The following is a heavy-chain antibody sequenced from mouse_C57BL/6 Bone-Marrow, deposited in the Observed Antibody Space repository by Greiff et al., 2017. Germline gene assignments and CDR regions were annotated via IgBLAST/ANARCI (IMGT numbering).Heavy chain of an antibody. V-gene: IGHV3-6*01. J-gene: IGHJ3*01. CDR3: ARDTMYYYGSPWFAY. CDR1: GYSITSGYY. CDR2: ISYDGSN. D-gene: IGHD1-1*01. Sequence: EVQLQESGPGLVKPSQSLSLTCSVTGYSITSGYYWNWIRQFPGNKLEWMGYISYDGSNNYNPSLKNRISITRDTSKNQFFLKLNSVTTEDTATYYCARDTMYYYGSPWFAYWGQGTLVTVSA.